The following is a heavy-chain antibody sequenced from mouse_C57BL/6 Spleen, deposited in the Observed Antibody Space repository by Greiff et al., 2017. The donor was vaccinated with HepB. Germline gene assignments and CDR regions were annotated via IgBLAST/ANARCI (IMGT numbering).Heavy chain of an antibody. J-gene: IGHJ2*01. V-gene: IGHV1-52*01. CDR3: AREGELGRRCFDY. CDR1: GYTFTSYW. Sequence: QVQLQQPGAELVRPGSSVKLSCKASGYTFTSYWLHWVKQRPIQGLEWIGNIDPSDSETHYNQKFKDKATLTVDKSSSTAYMQLSRLTSEDSAVYYCAREGELGRRCFDYWGQGTTLTVSS. CDR2: IDPSDSET. D-gene: IGHD4-1*01.